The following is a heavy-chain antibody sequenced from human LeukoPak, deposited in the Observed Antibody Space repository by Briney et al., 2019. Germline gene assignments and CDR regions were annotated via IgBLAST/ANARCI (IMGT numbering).Heavy chain of an antibody. D-gene: IGHD5-18*01. CDR2: IYSGGSP. V-gene: IGHV3-53*01. CDR3: AKGYNYAYEY. J-gene: IGHJ4*02. Sequence: GGSLRLSCAASGFTVSSSYMSWLRQAPGKGLEGVSLIYSGGSPYYAASVEGRFTISRDNSKNTLYLQMNSLRPEDTAVYYCAKGYNYAYEYWGQGTLVTVSS. CDR1: GFTVSSSY.